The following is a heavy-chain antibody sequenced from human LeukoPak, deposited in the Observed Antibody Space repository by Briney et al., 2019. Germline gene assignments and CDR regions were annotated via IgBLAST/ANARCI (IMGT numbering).Heavy chain of an antibody. CDR2: ISPNSGGT. CDR1: VYTLTDYY. J-gene: IGHJ4*02. CDR3: ARVLAKYGNLDY. Sequence: GASVKVSSKASVYTLTDYYIHWVRQAPGQGLEWMGWISPNSGGTNYTQKFQGRVTMTRDTSISTAYLELNRLTSDDTAVYYCARVLAKYGNLDYWGQGILVTVSS. V-gene: IGHV1-2*02. D-gene: IGHD1-14*01.